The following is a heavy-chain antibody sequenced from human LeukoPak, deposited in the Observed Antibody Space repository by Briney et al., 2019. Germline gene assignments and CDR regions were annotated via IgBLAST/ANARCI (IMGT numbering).Heavy chain of an antibody. J-gene: IGHJ4*02. Sequence: ASVKVSCKASGYTFTSYYMHWVRQAPGQGLEWMGIINPSGGSTSYAQKFQGRVTMTRDTSTSTVYMELSSLRAEDTAVYYCAKDWYDFWSGYYTSGYFDYWGQGTLVTVSS. CDR3: AKDWYDFWSGYYTSGYFDY. V-gene: IGHV1-46*01. CDR2: INPSGGST. D-gene: IGHD3-3*01. CDR1: GYTFTSYY.